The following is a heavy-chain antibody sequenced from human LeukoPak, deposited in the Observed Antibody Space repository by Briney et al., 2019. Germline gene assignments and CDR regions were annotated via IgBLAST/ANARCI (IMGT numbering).Heavy chain of an antibody. CDR1: GFTFSSYA. D-gene: IGHD1-20*01. CDR3: AKDNRNDGFDY. CDR2: ISGGGDGT. Sequence: GGSLRLSCAASGFTFSSYAMSWVRQAPGKGLEWVSAISGGGDGTYYADSVKGWFTISRDSSKNTLYLQMNSLRAEDTALYYCAKDNRNDGFDYWGQGTLVTVSS. V-gene: IGHV3-23*01. J-gene: IGHJ4*02.